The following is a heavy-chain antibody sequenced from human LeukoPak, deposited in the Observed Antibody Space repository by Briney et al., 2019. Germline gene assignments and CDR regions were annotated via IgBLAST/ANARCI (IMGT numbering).Heavy chain of an antibody. CDR2: MNPNSGNT. V-gene: IGHV1-8*01. D-gene: IGHD3-22*01. Sequence: ASVKVSCKASGYTFTSYDINWVRQATGQGLEWMGWMNPNSGNTGYAQKFQGRVTMTRNTSISTAYMELSSLRSDDTAVYYCAREVVYYDSSGLGPPYYYYGMDVWGQGTTVTVSS. J-gene: IGHJ6*02. CDR3: AREVVYYDSSGLGPPYYYYGMDV. CDR1: GYTFTSYD.